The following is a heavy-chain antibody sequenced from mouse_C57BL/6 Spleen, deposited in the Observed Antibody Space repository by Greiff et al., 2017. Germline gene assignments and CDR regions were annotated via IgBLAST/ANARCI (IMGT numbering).Heavy chain of an antibody. Sequence: EVQLVESGGGLVKPGGSLKLSCAASGFTFSSYAMSWVRQTPEKRLEWVATISDGGSYTYYPDNVKGRFTISRDNAKNNLYLQMSHLKSEDTAMYYCARDSYDYDYAMDYWGQGTSVTVSS. V-gene: IGHV5-4*01. CDR1: GFTFSSYA. D-gene: IGHD2-4*01. CDR3: ARDSYDYDYAMDY. CDR2: ISDGGSYT. J-gene: IGHJ4*01.